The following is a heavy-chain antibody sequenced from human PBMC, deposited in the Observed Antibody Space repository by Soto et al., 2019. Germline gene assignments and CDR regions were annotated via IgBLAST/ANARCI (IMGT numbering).Heavy chain of an antibody. CDR1: GFTFSIYW. CDR3: VRGDGDRYDGHGYLGRH. V-gene: IGHV3-74*01. J-gene: IGHJ4*02. D-gene: IGHD2-21*01. CDR2: MNMDGSRT. Sequence: EVQLVESGGGLVQPGGSLRLSCAAYGFTFSIYWMHWVRQAPGKGLVWVSRMNMDGSRTSYADFAKGRFTISRDDAKSTVYLQMSNLRAEDTAVYHCVRGDGDRYDGHGYLGRHWGQGALVTVSS.